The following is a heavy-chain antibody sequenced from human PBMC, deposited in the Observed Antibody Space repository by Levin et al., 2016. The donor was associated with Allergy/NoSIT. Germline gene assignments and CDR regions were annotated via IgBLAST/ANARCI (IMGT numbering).Heavy chain of an antibody. D-gene: IGHD2-8*01. CDR2: INHSGST. CDR3: ARAHCTNGVCYYDY. Sequence: RQAPGKGLEWIGEINHSGSTNYNPSLKSRVTISVDTSKNQFSLKLSSVTAADTAVYYCARAHCTNGVCYYDYWGQGTLVTVSS. V-gene: IGHV4-34*01. J-gene: IGHJ4*02.